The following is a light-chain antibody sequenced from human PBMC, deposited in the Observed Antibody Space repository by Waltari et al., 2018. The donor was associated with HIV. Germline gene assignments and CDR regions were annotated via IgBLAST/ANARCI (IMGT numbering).Light chain of an antibody. V-gene: IGKV3-15*01. J-gene: IGKJ4*01. CDR1: QSVSNS. CDR3: QQYSNWPLT. Sequence: EIVMAQSPATLSVSPGETATVSCRASQSVSNSLAWYQQKPGQAPRLLIYGASTRATGIAARCSGSGSGTDFTLTISSLQSEDFAVYYCQQYSNWPLTFGGGTKVEI. CDR2: GAS.